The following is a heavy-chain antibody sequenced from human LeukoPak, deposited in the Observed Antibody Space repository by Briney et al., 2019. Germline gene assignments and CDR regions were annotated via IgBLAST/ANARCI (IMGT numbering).Heavy chain of an antibody. D-gene: IGHD4-17*01. Sequence: PGGSLRPSCAASGFTFSNYVMSWVRQAPGKGLEWVSSISGSGGTTYYGDSVKGRFSISRDNSRNTLYLQMNSLRAEDTAAYYCAKDRVSTVTTNYFDYWGQGTLVTVSS. V-gene: IGHV3-23*01. CDR3: AKDRVSTVTTNYFDY. CDR2: ISGSGGTT. CDR1: GFTFSNYV. J-gene: IGHJ4*02.